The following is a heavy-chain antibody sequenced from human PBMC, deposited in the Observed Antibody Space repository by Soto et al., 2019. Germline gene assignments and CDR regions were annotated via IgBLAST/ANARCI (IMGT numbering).Heavy chain of an antibody. V-gene: IGHV2-5*02. CDR3: AHRVLRTVFGLVTTTASYFDF. J-gene: IGHJ4*02. CDR1: GFSLTTSGVG. D-gene: IGHD3-3*01. CDR2: IYWADDK. Sequence: QITLKESGPTVVKPTETLTLTCTFSGFSLTTSGVGVGWVRQSPGKAPEWLALIYWADDKRYSTALKSRLTITKDSSKNQVVLTMANVDPADTATYYCAHRVLRTVFGLVTTTASYFDFWCQGTPVVVSS.